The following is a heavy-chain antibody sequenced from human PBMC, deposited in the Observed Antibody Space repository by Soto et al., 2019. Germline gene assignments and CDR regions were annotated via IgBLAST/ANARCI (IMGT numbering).Heavy chain of an antibody. D-gene: IGHD2-15*01. V-gene: IGHV3-30-3*01. Sequence: QVQLVESGGGVVQPGRSLRLSCAASGFTFSSYAMHWVRQAPGKGLEWVAVISYDGSNKYYADSVKGRFTISRDNSKNTLYLQMNSLRAEDTAVYYCAREYCSGGSCYSFVYYGMDVWGQGTTVTVSS. J-gene: IGHJ6*02. CDR1: GFTFSSYA. CDR3: AREYCSGGSCYSFVYYGMDV. CDR2: ISYDGSNK.